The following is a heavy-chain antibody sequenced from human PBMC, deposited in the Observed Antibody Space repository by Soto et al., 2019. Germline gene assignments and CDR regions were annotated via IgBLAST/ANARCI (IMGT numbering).Heavy chain of an antibody. CDR1: GGSISSGDYY. Sequence: QVQLQESGPGLVKPSQTLSLTCTVSGGSISSGDYYWSWIRQPPGKGLEWIGYIYDSGSTYYNPSLKSRVTISVDTSKIHFSLKLSSVTAADTAVYYCARGLDGDYSTFDYWGQGTLVTVSS. CDR2: IYDSGST. V-gene: IGHV4-30-4*01. D-gene: IGHD4-17*01. J-gene: IGHJ4*02. CDR3: ARGLDGDYSTFDY.